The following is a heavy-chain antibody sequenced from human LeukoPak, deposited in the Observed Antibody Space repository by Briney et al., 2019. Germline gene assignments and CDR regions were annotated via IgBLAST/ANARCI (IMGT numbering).Heavy chain of an antibody. CDR1: GFTFSHFW. CDR2: IKKTGSET. CDR3: AREDGYCSGGNCYSYFDS. V-gene: IGHV3-7*01. Sequence: GGPLRLSCAASGFTFSHFWMSWVRQAPGKGLEWVAYIKKTGSETYYVDSVKGRFTITGDNTRNSLFLQMYSLRAEDTAVYFCAREDGYCSGGNCYSYFDSWGQGTLVTVSS. D-gene: IGHD2-15*01. J-gene: IGHJ4*02.